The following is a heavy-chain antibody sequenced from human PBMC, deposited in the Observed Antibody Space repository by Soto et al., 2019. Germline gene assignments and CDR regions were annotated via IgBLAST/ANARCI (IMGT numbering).Heavy chain of an antibody. CDR3: ARGYSNAYVGNWFDP. V-gene: IGHV4-31*03. D-gene: IGHD3-16*01. J-gene: IGHJ5*02. CDR2: IYYSGRT. CDR1: GGSISSGGNY. Sequence: SETLSLTCTVSGGSISSGGNYWSWIRQHPGKGLEWIGYIYYSGRTSYTPSLKSRVTISADTYKNQFSLNLSSVTAADTAVYYCARGYSNAYVGNWFDPWGQGTLVTVSS.